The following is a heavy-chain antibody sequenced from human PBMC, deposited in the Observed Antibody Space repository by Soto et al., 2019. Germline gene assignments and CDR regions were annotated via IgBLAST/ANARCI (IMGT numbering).Heavy chain of an antibody. CDR1: GFTFSSYA. D-gene: IGHD5-12*01. Sequence: QVQLVESGGGVVQPGRSLRLSCAASGFTFSSYAMHWVRQAPGKGLEWVAVISYDGSNKYYADSVKGRFTISRDNSKNTLYLRMNSLRAEDTAVYYCAGESDIVATNPTFDYWGQGTLVTVSS. J-gene: IGHJ4*02. CDR2: ISYDGSNK. V-gene: IGHV3-30-3*01. CDR3: AGESDIVATNPTFDY.